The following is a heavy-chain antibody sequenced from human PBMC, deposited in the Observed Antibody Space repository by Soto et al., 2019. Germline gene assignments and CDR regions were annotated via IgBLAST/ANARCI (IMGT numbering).Heavy chain of an antibody. CDR2: INPSGGYT. CDR1: GYTFTSYY. V-gene: IGHV1-46*03. Sequence: QVQLVQSGAEVKKPGASVKVSCKASGYTFTSYYMNWVRQAPGQGLEWLGIINPSGGYTTYAQRLLGRDTMASDTSTSTGNMELGSLTSEDTAMYYCARGGGIVVVTASYDLWGQGTLVTVSS. J-gene: IGHJ5*02. CDR3: ARGGGIVVVTASYDL. D-gene: IGHD2-21*02.